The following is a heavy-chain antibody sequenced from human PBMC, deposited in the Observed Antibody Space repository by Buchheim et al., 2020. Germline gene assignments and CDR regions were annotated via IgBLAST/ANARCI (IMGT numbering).Heavy chain of an antibody. D-gene: IGHD2-2*01. J-gene: IGHJ6*03. CDR2: IYYSGST. V-gene: IGHV4-59*01. Sequence: QVQLQESGPGLVKPSETLSLTCTVSGGSISSYYWSWIRQPPGKGLEWIGYIYYSGSTNYNPSLKSRVTISVDTSKNQFSLKLSSVTAADTAVYYCARAVFGDIVVVPAAHYYMDVWGKGTT. CDR3: ARAVFGDIVVVPAAHYYMDV. CDR1: GGSISSYY.